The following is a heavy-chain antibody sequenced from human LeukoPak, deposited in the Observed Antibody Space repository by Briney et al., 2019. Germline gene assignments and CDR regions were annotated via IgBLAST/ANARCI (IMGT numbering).Heavy chain of an antibody. J-gene: IGHJ4*02. CDR3: ARSSRPITMIVVAPGA. D-gene: IGHD3-22*01. CDR2: INAGNGNT. V-gene: IGHV1-3*01. Sequence: ASVKVSCKASGYTFTSYAMHWVRQAPGQRLEWMGWINAGNGNTKYSQKFQGRVTITRDTSASTAYMELSSLRSEDTAAYYCARSSRPITMIVVAPGAWGQGTLVTVSS. CDR1: GYTFTSYA.